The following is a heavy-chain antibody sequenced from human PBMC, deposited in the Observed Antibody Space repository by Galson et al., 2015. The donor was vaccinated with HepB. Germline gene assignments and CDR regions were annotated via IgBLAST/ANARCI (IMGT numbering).Heavy chain of an antibody. J-gene: IGHJ4*02. CDR1: GFTFSSYA. CDR3: VLGQQLGTGSIDY. V-gene: IGHV3-64D*06. D-gene: IGHD6-13*01. CDR2: ISSNGGST. Sequence: SLRLSCAASGFTFSSYAMHWVRQAPGKGLEYVSAISSNGGSTYYADSVKGRFTISRDNSKNTLYLQMSSLRAEDTAVYYCVLGQQLGTGSIDYWGQGTLVTVSS.